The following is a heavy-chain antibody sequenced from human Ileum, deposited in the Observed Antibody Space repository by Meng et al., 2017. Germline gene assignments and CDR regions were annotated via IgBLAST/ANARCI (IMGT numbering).Heavy chain of an antibody. CDR2: FHPGSGA. CDR1: GGSISSGTW. J-gene: IGHJ4*02. V-gene: IGHV4-4*02. Sequence: QGQLQEAGPGLVKASGTRSLTCAVSGGSISSGTWWSWVRQPPGKGLQWIGEFHPGSGATYNPSLKARVTISVDTSMQQFSLQLTSVTAADTAVYYCAKNGAYCLESWGQGTLVTVSS. D-gene: IGHD2-21*01. CDR3: AKNGAYCLES.